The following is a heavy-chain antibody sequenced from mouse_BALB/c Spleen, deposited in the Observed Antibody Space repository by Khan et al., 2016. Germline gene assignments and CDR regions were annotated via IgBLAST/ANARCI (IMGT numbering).Heavy chain of an antibody. D-gene: IGHD2-3*01. Sequence: QIQLVQSGPELKKPGETVKISCKASGYTFTNYGMNWVKQAPGKGLKWMGWINTYTGEPTYADDFKGRFAFSLETSASTAYLQINNLKNEDTATYCCARGDGSLFDYWGQGTTLTVSS. J-gene: IGHJ2*01. CDR2: INTYTGEP. CDR3: ARGDGSLFDY. CDR1: GYTFTNYG. V-gene: IGHV9-3-1*01.